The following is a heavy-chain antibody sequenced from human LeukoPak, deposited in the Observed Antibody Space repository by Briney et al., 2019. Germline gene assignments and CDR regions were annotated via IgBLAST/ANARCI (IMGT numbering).Heavy chain of an antibody. CDR3: ARVTHDPMSLDAFGI. J-gene: IGHJ3*02. Sequence: GGSLRLSCAASGFTVSSNYMSWVRQAPGKGLEWVSVIYSGGSTYYADSVKGRFTISRDNSKNTLYLQMNSLRAEDTAVYYCARVTHDPMSLDAFGIWGQGTMVTVSS. V-gene: IGHV3-66*01. CDR2: IYSGGST. CDR1: GFTVSSNY. D-gene: IGHD3-16*01.